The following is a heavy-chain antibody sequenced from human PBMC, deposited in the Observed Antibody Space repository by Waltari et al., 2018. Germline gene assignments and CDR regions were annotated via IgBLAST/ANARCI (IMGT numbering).Heavy chain of an antibody. CDR2: INHSGST. Sequence: QVQLQQWGAGLLKPSETLSLTCAVYGGSFSGYYWSWIRQPPGKGLEWSGEINHSGSTNYNPSLKSRVTISVDTSKNQFSLKLSSVTAADTAVYYCARHGEDSGSYTGYWGQGTLVTVSS. D-gene: IGHD1-26*01. CDR1: GGSFSGYY. CDR3: ARHGEDSGSYTGY. V-gene: IGHV4-34*01. J-gene: IGHJ4*02.